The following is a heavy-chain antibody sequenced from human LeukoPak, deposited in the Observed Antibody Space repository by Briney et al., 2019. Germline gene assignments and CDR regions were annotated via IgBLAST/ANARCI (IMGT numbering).Heavy chain of an antibody. D-gene: IGHD6-19*01. V-gene: IGHV3-23*01. J-gene: IGHJ4*02. CDR3: ARRSGIAVAGAFDY. CDR1: GFTFSNYA. CDR2: VSGSGDST. Sequence: GGSLRLSCAASGFTFSNYAMRWVRQAPGKGLEWVSGVSGSGDSTYYADSVKGRFTISRDNSKNTLYLQMNSLRAEDTAVYYCARRSGIAVAGAFDYWGQGTLVTVSS.